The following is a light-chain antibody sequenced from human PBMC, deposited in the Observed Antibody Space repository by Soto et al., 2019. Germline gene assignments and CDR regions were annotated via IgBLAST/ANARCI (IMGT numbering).Light chain of an antibody. J-gene: IGKJ2*01. CDR3: GQATQFPQT. CDR2: DIS. CDR1: QRVVN. V-gene: IGKV2-24*01. Sequence: EIVMTQTPLSLPVTLGQPASISCRSSQRVVNLSWLQERPGQPPRLLIYDISNRFSGVPDRFSGSGAGTDFTLKISRVEAEDVGQATQFPQTFGQGTKLDIK.